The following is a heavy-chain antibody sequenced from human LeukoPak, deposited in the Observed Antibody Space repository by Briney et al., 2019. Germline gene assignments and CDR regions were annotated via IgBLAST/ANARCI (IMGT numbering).Heavy chain of an antibody. D-gene: IGHD4-23*01. Sequence: SVRVSCKASGGTLTTYSISWVRQAPGQGLEWMGGSIPIFNTINYAQRFQGRVTLTADESTNTAYMELSSLRSEDTAVYYCARGLSRWSTPTSSYYYRMDVWGQGTTVAVSS. CDR3: ARGLSRWSTPTSSYYYRMDV. V-gene: IGHV1-69*01. CDR2: SIPIFNTI. CDR1: GGTLTTYS. J-gene: IGHJ6*02.